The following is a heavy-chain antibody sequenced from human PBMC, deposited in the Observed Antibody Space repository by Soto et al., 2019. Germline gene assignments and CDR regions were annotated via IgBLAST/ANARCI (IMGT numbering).Heavy chain of an antibody. Sequence: QIQLVQSGAEVKKPGASVKVSCKASGYTFSSYHITWVRQAPGQGLEWMGWIRAYNGNTNYAQNPQGRVTMTTEPSTSTAYMELRSLRSDDTAVYYCARDLPPVDYWGQGTLVTVSS. CDR2: IRAYNGNT. V-gene: IGHV1-18*01. J-gene: IGHJ4*02. CDR3: ARDLPPVDY. CDR1: GYTFSSYH.